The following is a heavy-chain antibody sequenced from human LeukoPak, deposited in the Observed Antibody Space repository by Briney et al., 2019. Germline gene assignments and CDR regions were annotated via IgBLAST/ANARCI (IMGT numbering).Heavy chain of an antibody. D-gene: IGHD6-13*01. J-gene: IGHJ4*02. CDR2: IYYSGST. CDR3: ASLSSSWYYFDY. Sequence: SETLSLTCIVSGGSISSYYWSWICQPPGKGLEWIGYIYYSGSTYYNPSLKSRVTISVDTSKNQFSLKLSSVTAADTAVYYCASLSSSWYYFDYWGQGTLVTVSS. CDR1: GGSISSYY. V-gene: IGHV4-30-4*01.